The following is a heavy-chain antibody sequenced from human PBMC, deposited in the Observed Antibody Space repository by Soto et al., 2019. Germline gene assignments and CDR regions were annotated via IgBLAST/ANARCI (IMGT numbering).Heavy chain of an antibody. Sequence: GGSPRLSCAASGFTFSSYAMSWVRQAPGKGLEWVSTLSGSGGSTYYAASVKGRFTISRDNSKDTLYLEMNSLRGEDTAVYFCAKQQGPGTPYYYAMDVWGQGTAVTVSS. D-gene: IGHD1-1*01. CDR1: GFTFSSYA. CDR3: AKQQGPGTPYYYAMDV. CDR2: LSGSGGST. V-gene: IGHV3-23*01. J-gene: IGHJ6*02.